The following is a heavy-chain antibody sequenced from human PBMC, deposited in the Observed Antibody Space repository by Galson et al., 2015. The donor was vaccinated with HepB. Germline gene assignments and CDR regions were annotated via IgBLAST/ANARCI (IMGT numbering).Heavy chain of an antibody. D-gene: IGHD6-13*01. CDR3: ARDYFRGLTGYRSGWYAGY. V-gene: IGHV1-18*01. Sequence: SVKVSCKASGYTFTSYGISWVRQAPGQGLGWMGWISAYNGNTNYAQKLQGRVTMTTDTSTSTAYMELRSLRSEDTAVYYCARDYFRGLTGYRSGWYAGYWGQGTLVTVSS. CDR1: GYTFTSYG. J-gene: IGHJ4*02. CDR2: ISAYNGNT.